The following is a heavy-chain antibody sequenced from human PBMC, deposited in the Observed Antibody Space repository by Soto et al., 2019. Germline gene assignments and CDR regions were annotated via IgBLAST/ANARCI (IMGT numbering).Heavy chain of an antibody. D-gene: IGHD6-19*01. V-gene: IGHV6-1*01. Sequence: PSQTLSLTCAISGDSVSSNSAAWNWIRQHPSRGLEWLGRTYYRSKWYNDYAVSVKSRITINPDTSKNQFSLQLNSVTPEDTAVISCSLQWLKEVRYVMAFGVKGPTVPVSS. J-gene: IGHJ6*04. CDR2: TYYRSKWYN. CDR3: SLQWLKEVRYVMAF. CDR1: GDSVSSNSAA.